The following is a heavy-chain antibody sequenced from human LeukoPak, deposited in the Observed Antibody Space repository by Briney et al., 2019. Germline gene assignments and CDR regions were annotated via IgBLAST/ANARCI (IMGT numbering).Heavy chain of an antibody. Sequence: ASVKVSCKASGYTFTGYYMHWVRQAPGQGLEWMGRINPNSGGTNYAQKFQGRGTMTRDTSISTAYMELSRLRSDDTAVYYCARFFAQKNSSSSWGYYFDYWGQGTLVTVSS. J-gene: IGHJ4*02. D-gene: IGHD6-6*01. CDR3: ARFFAQKNSSSSWGYYFDY. CDR1: GYTFTGYY. CDR2: INPNSGGT. V-gene: IGHV1-2*06.